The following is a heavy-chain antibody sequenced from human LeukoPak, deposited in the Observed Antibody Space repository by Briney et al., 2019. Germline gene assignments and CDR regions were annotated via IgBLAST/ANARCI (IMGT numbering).Heavy chain of an antibody. J-gene: IGHJ6*02. CDR2: IYSGGST. D-gene: IGHD4-17*01. Sequence: PGGSLRLSCAASGFTVSSNYMSWVRQAPGKGLEWVSVIYSGGSTYYADSVKGRFTISRDNSKNTLYLQMNSLRAEDTAVYYCARIPQSYGDYGYYGMDVWGQGTTVTVSS. V-gene: IGHV3-53*01. CDR3: ARIPQSYGDYGYYGMDV. CDR1: GFTVSSNY.